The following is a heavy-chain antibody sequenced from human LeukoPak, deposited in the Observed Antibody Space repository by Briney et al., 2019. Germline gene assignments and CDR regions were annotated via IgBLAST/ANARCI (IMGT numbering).Heavy chain of an antibody. CDR2: INPDTEDS. Sequence: ASVKVSCKASGFDFSDYFIHWVRQATGEGLECMGSINPDTEDSNIAQQFQGRVTMTRDTSRSTVYMDLSGLTSNDAAVYYCTRGRFISGWILLGYWGQGSLVIVSS. CDR3: TRGRFISGWILLGY. D-gene: IGHD6-19*01. J-gene: IGHJ4*02. V-gene: IGHV1-2*02. CDR1: GFDFSDYF.